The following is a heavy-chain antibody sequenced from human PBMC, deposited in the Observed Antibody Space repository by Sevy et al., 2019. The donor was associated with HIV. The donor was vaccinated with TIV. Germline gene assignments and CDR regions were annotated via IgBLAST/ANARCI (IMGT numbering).Heavy chain of an antibody. V-gene: IGHV3-48*03. D-gene: IGHD3-16*01. CDR2: ISSSGSTI. CDR3: ATSGGVTDYGMDV. Sequence: GGSLRLSCEASGFTFSSYEMNWVRQAPGKGLEWVSYISSSGSTISYEDSVKGRFTISRDNAKNSLYLQMNSLRAEDTAVYYCATSGGVTDYGMDVWGQGTTVTVSS. J-gene: IGHJ6*02. CDR1: GFTFSSYE.